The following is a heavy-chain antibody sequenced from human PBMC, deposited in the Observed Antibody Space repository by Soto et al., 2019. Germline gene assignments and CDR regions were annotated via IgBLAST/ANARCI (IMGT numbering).Heavy chain of an antibody. V-gene: IGHV1-46*01. D-gene: IGHD3-3*01. CDR1: GDTFTSYY. CDR2: INPHGGST. J-gene: IGHJ5*02. CDR3: ARSSGGNFGIIIEGSNWFDP. Sequence: ASVKVSCKAPGDTFTSYYLNCVRQAPGQGLEWMGVINPHGGSTKYAQKFQGRVTMTRDTSRSTVYMELRSLRSADTAIYYCARSSGGNFGIIIEGSNWFDPWGQGTLVTVSS.